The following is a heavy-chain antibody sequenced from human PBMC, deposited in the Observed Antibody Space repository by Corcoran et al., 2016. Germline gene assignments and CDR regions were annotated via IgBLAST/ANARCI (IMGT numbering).Heavy chain of an antibody. Sequence: EVQLVESGGGLVKPGGSLRLSCAASGFTFSSYSMNWVRQAPGKGLEWVSFISGSSTYIYYADSVKGRFTISRDNAKNSLFLQMKSLRADDTVVYYCARENDYGDYVFDHWGQGTTVTVSS. J-gene: IGHJ6*02. CDR2: ISGSSTYI. CDR1: GFTFSSYS. CDR3: ARENDYGDYVFDH. D-gene: IGHD4-17*01. V-gene: IGHV3-21*01.